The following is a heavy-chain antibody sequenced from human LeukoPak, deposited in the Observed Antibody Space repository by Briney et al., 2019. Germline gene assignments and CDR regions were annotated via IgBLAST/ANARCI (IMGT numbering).Heavy chain of an antibody. CDR1: GFTFSSYE. D-gene: IGHD4-17*01. J-gene: IGHJ4*02. V-gene: IGHV3-48*03. CDR3: ARDTTVTTKGFDY. CDR2: ISSSGSTI. Sequence: GGSLRLSCAASGFTFSSYETNWVRQAPGKGLEWVSYISSSGSTIYYADSVKGRFTISRDNAKNSLYLQMNSLRAEDTAVYYCARDTTVTTKGFDYWGQGTLVTVSS.